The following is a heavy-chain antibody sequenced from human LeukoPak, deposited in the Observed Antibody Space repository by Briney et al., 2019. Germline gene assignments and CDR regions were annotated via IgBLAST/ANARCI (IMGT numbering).Heavy chain of an antibody. Sequence: SETLSLTCTVSGGSINSYYWSWIRQPAGKGLEWIGRIYTSGSTNYNPSLKSRVTMSVDTSKNQFSLKLSSVTAADTAVYYCAKDKLEGSGSYGAYYYYYYMDVWGKGTTVTVSS. CDR3: AKDKLEGSGSYGAYYYYYYMDV. CDR1: GGSINSYY. V-gene: IGHV4-4*07. D-gene: IGHD3-10*01. CDR2: IYTSGST. J-gene: IGHJ6*03.